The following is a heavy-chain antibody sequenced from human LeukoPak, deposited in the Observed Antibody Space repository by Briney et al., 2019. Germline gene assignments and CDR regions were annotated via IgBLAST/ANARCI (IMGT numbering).Heavy chain of an antibody. CDR1: GGSISSGGYY. J-gene: IGHJ5*02. D-gene: IGHD1-7*01. V-gene: IGHV4-31*03. CDR3: ARHENYGLVFSWFDP. Sequence: PSQTLSLTCTVSGGSISSGGYYGGGIPKPPGKALKGLGNIYYSGSTYYNPSLKSRVTISVDTSKNQFSLKLSSVTAADTAVYYCARHENYGLVFSWFDPWGQGTLVTVSS. CDR2: IYYSGST.